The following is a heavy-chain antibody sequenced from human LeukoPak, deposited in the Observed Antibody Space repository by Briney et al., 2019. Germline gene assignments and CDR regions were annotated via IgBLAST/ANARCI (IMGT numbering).Heavy chain of an antibody. J-gene: IGHJ6*03. V-gene: IGHV4-61*02. CDR1: GDSISSGSYY. CDR3: ARGASSSSAIGYYYYYMDV. CDR2: MYTSGSS. D-gene: IGHD6-6*01. Sequence: KASETLSLTCTVSGDSISSGSYYWSWIRQPAGKGLEWIGRMYTSGSSNYNPSLKSRVTISVDTSKNEFSLKLNSVTAADTAVYYCARGASSSSAIGYYYYYMDVWGKGTTVTVSS.